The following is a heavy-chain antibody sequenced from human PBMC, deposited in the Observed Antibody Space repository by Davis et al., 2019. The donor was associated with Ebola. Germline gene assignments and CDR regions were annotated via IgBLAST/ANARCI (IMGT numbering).Heavy chain of an antibody. CDR2: ISAYNGNT. CDR3: ARDRHRLGYCSGGSCYSPPGY. J-gene: IGHJ4*02. V-gene: IGHV1-18*01. CDR1: GYTFTSYG. Sequence: ASVKVSCKASGYTFTSYGISWVRQAPGQGLEWMGWISAYNGNTNYAQKLQGRVTMTTDTSTRTAYMELRSLRSDDTTVYYCARDRHRLGYCSGGSCYSPPGYWGQGTLVTVSS. D-gene: IGHD2-15*01.